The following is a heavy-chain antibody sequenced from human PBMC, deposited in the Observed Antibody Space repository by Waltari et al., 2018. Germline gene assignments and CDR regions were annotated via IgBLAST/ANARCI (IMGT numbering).Heavy chain of an antibody. J-gene: IGHJ4*02. CDR3: ARDRSGSSLFDY. D-gene: IGHD3-10*01. CDR1: NVSIASRGFF. CDR2: IDNSGGT. V-gene: IGHV4-31*03. Sequence: QVQLQESGPGLVKPSQTLSLTCPVTNVSIASRGFFWSWIRQHPGKGLEWIGYIDNSGGTYYNPSLLSRVTISADRSDNQFSLRLNSVTAADTAVYYCARDRSGSSLFDYWGQGILVTVSS.